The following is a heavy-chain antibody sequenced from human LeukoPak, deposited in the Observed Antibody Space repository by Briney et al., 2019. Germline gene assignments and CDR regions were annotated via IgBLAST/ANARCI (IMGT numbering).Heavy chain of an antibody. Sequence: ASVKVSCKASGYTFTGYYMHWVRQAPGQGLEWMGWINPSGGSTSYAQKFQGRVTMTRDTSTSTVYMELSSLRSEDTAVYYCARLGEYDILTGYLGREGGDYWGQGTLVTVSS. CDR2: INPSGGST. V-gene: IGHV1-46*01. J-gene: IGHJ4*02. CDR3: ARLGEYDILTGYLGREGGDY. D-gene: IGHD3-9*01. CDR1: GYTFTGYY.